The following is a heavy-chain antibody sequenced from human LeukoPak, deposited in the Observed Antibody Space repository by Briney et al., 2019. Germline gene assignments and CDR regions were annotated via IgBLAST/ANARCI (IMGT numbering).Heavy chain of an antibody. CDR3: ARDGGSSWFYDY. CDR1: GYTFTSYD. D-gene: IGHD6-13*01. CDR2: MNPNSGNT. V-gene: IGHV1-8*01. Sequence: ASVKVSCKASGYTFTSYDINWVRQATGQGLEWMGWMNPNSGNTGYAQKFQGRVTMTRNTSISTAYMELSSLRSDDTAVYYCARDGGSSWFYDYWGQGTLVTVSS. J-gene: IGHJ4*02.